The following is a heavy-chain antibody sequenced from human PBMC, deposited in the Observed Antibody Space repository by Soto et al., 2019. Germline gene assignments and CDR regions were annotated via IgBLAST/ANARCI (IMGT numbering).Heavy chain of an antibody. D-gene: IGHD2-8*01. CDR2: VGGSDTDK. J-gene: IGHJ3*02. CDR1: GFTFSAYA. V-gene: IGHV3-23*01. CDR3: AKDATAVNGVWDPFDM. Sequence: EVQLLESGGGVVQPGGSLRLSCAASGFTFSAYAMSWVRQAPGKGLQWVSGVGGSDTDKHYADSVRGRFTVSIDNFKYTLYLQTNSLRADDTAVYYCAKDATAVNGVWDPFDMWGQGTEVSVSS.